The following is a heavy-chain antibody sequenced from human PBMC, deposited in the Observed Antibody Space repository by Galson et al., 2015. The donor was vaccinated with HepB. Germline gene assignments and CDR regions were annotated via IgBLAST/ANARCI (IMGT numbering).Heavy chain of an antibody. Sequence: CAISGDSVSSNSAAWNWIRQSPSRGLEWLGRTYYKSKRYNDYAASVKSRITINPDTSRNLFSLQLNSVTPEDTAVYYCARDRVTMVRGIIFNYFGMDVWGQGTTVTVSS. CDR3: ARDRVTMVRGIIFNYFGMDV. CDR2: TYYKSKRYN. V-gene: IGHV6-1*01. J-gene: IGHJ6*02. CDR1: GDSVSSNSAA. D-gene: IGHD3-10*01.